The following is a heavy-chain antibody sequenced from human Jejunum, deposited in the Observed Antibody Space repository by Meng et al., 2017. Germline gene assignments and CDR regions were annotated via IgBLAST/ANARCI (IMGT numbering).Heavy chain of an antibody. D-gene: IGHD3-16*01. V-gene: IGHV3-23*04. J-gene: IGHJ4*02. CDR3: AKLTSL. Sequence: EVERVEAGGGLVQPGCALRLSCAASGFTFSNSAMSWVRQAPGKGLEWVSVISGSDGRTYYADSERGRFTISRDTSKNTLYLQMISLRAEDTAVYYCAKLTSLWGQGTLVTVSS. CDR2: ISGSDGRT. CDR1: GFTFSNSA.